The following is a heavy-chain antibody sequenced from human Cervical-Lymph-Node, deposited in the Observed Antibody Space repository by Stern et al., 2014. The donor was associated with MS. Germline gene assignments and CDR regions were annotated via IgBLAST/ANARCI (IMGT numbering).Heavy chain of an antibody. CDR2: LYWDDSK. V-gene: IGHV2-5*02. J-gene: IGHJ4*02. CDR3: ATHAPGVVPAALDY. Sequence: QVTLKESGPTLVKPTQTLTLTCTFSGFSLSTSGVGVGWIRQPPGKALEWLAFLYWDDSKRYSPSLKNRLTITKDTSKNKVVLTMNNMDPVDTATFYCATHAPGVVPAALDYWGQGTLVTVS. D-gene: IGHD2-2*01. CDR1: GFSLSTSGVG.